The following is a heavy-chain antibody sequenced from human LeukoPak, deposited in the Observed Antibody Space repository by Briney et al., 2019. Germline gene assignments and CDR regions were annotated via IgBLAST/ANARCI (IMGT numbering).Heavy chain of an antibody. Sequence: GGSLRLSCAASGFTFSSYWMHWVRQAPGKGLVWVSRINSDGSSTSYADSVKGRFTISRDNAKNTLYLQMNSLRAEDTAVYYCARESSGYFDAFDIWGQGTMVTVSS. CDR1: GFTFSSYW. CDR3: ARESSGYFDAFDI. D-gene: IGHD3-22*01. V-gene: IGHV3-74*01. CDR2: INSDGSST. J-gene: IGHJ3*02.